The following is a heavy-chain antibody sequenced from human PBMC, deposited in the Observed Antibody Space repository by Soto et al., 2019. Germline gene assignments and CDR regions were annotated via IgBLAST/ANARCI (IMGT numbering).Heavy chain of an antibody. V-gene: IGHV1-69*01. CDR3: AIGGYDWSFGWFDP. D-gene: IGHD5-12*01. J-gene: IGHJ5*02. CDR2: IIPIFGTA. CDR1: XXTFSSYX. Sequence: KPGSXVXXXCXXXXXTFSSYXXSWXXXAXGQXLXWMGGIIPIFGTANYAQKFQGRVTITADESTSTAYMELSSLRSEDTAVYYCAIGGYDWSFGWFDPWGQGTLVTVSS.